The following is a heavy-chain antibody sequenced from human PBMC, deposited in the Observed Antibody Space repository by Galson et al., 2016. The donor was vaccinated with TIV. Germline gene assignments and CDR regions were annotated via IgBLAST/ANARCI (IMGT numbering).Heavy chain of an antibody. CDR3: ARDNNWNYANDAFDL. CDR2: IYSGGNP. D-gene: IGHD1-7*01. CDR1: GFTDSRNY. Sequence: SLRLSCAASGFTDSRNYMSWVRQAPGKGLEWISIIYSGGNPYYADSVEGRFTISRDTSKNTVYLQMNSLRAEDTAVYYCARDNNWNYANDAFDLWGQGTMVTVSS. V-gene: IGHV3-53*01. J-gene: IGHJ3*01.